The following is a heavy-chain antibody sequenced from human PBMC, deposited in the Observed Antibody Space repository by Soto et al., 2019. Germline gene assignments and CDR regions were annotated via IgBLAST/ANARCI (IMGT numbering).Heavy chain of an antibody. V-gene: IGHV4-34*01. CDR1: GGSFSGYY. CDR2: INHSGST. D-gene: IGHD3-10*01. J-gene: IGHJ4*02. Sequence: QVQLQQWGAGLLKPSETLSLTCAVYGGSFSGYYWSWIRQPPGKGLEWIGEINHSGSTNYNPSLKSRVSISVDRAKNQYSLKLSSVTAADTAVYYCARARGSGGYYVYWGQGTLVTVSS. CDR3: ARARGSGGYYVY.